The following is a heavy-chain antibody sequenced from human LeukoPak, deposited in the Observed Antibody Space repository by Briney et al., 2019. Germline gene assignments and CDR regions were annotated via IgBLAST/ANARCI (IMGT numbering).Heavy chain of an antibody. CDR3: AILRWRDDAFDI. CDR1: GGSISSSNW. CDR2: IYHSGST. V-gene: IGHV4-4*02. Sequence: PSGTLTLTCAVSGGSISSSNWWSWVRQPPGKGLEWIGEIYHSGSTNYNPSLRSRVTISVDKSKNQFSLKLSSVTAADTAVYYCAILRWRDDAFDIWGQGTMVTVSS. J-gene: IGHJ3*02. D-gene: IGHD3-3*01.